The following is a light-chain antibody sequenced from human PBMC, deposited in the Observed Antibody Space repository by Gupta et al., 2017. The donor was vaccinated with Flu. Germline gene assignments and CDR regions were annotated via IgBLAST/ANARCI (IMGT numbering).Light chain of an antibody. Sequence: SFLLPQPPSVSVSPGQTASIAWGGNKIGSETVDWYQQKPGQAPVLVLYDDDFRPSGIPERFSGSNSGNTATLTIRRVEAGDEADYYCQGWDTASDHWLFGAGTTLTVV. J-gene: IGLJ3*02. CDR3: QGWDTASDHWL. V-gene: IGLV3-21*02. CDR2: DDD. CDR1: KIGSET.